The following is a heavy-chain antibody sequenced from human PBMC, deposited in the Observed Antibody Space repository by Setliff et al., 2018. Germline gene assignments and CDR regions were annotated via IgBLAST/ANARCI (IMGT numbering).Heavy chain of an antibody. Sequence: KPSETLSLTCNVYGGSFGTYYWSWIRQPPGKGLEWFGEINHSGSGDYNPSFKGRVTISVDTSKKQFSLTLTSVTAADTALYYCRQAVVGRDVFDIWGQGTVVT. CDR2: INHSGSG. V-gene: IGHV4-34*01. D-gene: IGHD1-1*01. CDR3: RQAVVGRDVFDI. J-gene: IGHJ3*02. CDR1: GGSFGTYY.